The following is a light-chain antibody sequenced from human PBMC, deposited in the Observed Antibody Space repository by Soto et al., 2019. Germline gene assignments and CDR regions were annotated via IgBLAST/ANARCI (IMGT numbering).Light chain of an antibody. V-gene: IGLV4-60*03. J-gene: IGLJ7*01. Sequence: QSVLTQSSSASASLGSWVKLTCTLSSGHSSYIIAWHQQQPGKAPRYLMKLEGSGSYNKGSGVPDRFSGSSSGADRYLTISNLQSEDEADYYCETWDSNTHAVFGGGIQLTVL. CDR1: SGHSSYI. CDR2: LEGSGSY. CDR3: ETWDSNTHAV.